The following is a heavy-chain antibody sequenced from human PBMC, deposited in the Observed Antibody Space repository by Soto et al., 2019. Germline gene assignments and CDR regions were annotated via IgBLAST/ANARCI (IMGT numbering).Heavy chain of an antibody. D-gene: IGHD3-9*01. V-gene: IGHV3-30*18. CDR1: KFTFSTYA. CDR3: AKQVTDKFDARPYGRDA. Sequence: QVQLVESGGGVVQPGRSLRLSCAASKFTFSTYAMHWVRQAPGKGLEWVAFISYEGSNRYYADSVKGRFTISRDNSRNTVYLQRNSLRPDNTAAYYCAKQVTDKFDARPYGRDACGKGTTVSVYS. J-gene: IGHJ6*04. CDR2: ISYEGSNR.